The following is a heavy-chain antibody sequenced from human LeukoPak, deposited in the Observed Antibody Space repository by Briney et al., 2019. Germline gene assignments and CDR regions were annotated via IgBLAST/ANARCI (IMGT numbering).Heavy chain of an antibody. CDR1: GFTFGDYA. V-gene: IGHV3-23*01. D-gene: IGHD3-22*01. CDR2: ISGSGGST. Sequence: PGGSLRLSCTASGFTFGDYAMSWVRQAPGKGLEWVSAISGSGGSTYYVDSVKGRFTISRDNSKNTLYLQMNSLRAEDTAVYYCAKDLEDYDSSGFDYWGQGTLVTVSS. J-gene: IGHJ4*02. CDR3: AKDLEDYDSSGFDY.